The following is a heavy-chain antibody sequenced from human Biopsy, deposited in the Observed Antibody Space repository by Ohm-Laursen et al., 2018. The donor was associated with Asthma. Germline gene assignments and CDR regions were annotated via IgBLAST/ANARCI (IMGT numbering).Heavy chain of an antibody. CDR3: ARARSGNYFDY. CDR2: ITGSGGFT. J-gene: IGHJ4*02. D-gene: IGHD5-12*01. Sequence: GSLRLSCAASGFTFSNYAMSWVRQAPGKGLEWVSSITGSGGFTYYADSVKGRFTISRDNAKNSLYLQLNSLRAGDTAVYYCARARSGNYFDYWGQGTLVTVSS. V-gene: IGHV3-23*01. CDR1: GFTFSNYA.